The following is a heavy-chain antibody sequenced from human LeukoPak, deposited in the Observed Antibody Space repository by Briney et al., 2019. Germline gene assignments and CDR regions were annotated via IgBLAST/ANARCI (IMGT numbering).Heavy chain of an antibody. Sequence: PSETLSLTCTVSGGSISSGGYYCSWIRQHPGKGLEWIGYIYYSGSTYYNPSLKSRVTISVDTSKNQFSLKLSSVTAADTAVYYCARTGHYDYVWGSYHIDYWGQGTLVTVSS. CDR1: GGSISSGGYY. CDR2: IYYSGST. D-gene: IGHD3-16*02. CDR3: ARTGHYDYVWGSYHIDY. J-gene: IGHJ4*02. V-gene: IGHV4-31*03.